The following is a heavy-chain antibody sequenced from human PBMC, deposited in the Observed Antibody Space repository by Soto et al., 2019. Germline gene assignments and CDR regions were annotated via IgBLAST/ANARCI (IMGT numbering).Heavy chain of an antibody. Sequence: HPGWSLRLSCASSVFTFISYEMNWVRQAPGKGLEWVSYISSSGSTIYYADSVKGRFTISRDNAKNSLYLQMNSLRAEDTAVYYCARAPTNYWGQGTLVTVSS. D-gene: IGHD5-12*01. CDR2: ISSSGSTI. J-gene: IGHJ4*02. CDR3: ARAPTNY. V-gene: IGHV3-48*03. CDR1: VFTFISYE.